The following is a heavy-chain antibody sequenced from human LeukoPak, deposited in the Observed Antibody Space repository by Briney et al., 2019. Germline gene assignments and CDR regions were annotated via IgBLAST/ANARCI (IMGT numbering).Heavy chain of an antibody. J-gene: IGHJ4*02. V-gene: IGHV4-59*08. CDR2: IYYSGST. CDR3: ARHGPYYDFWSGGNFDY. Sequence: SETLSLTCTVSGGSISSYYWSWIRQPPGKGLEWIGYIYYSGSTNYNPSLKSRVTISVDTSKNQFSLKLSSVTAADTAVYYCARHGPYYDFWSGGNFDYWGQGTLVTVSS. CDR1: GGSISSYY. D-gene: IGHD3-3*01.